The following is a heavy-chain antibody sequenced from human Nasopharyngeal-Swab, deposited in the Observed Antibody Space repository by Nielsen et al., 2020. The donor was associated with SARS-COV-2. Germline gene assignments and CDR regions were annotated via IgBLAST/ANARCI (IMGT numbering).Heavy chain of an antibody. J-gene: IGHJ4*02. CDR3: ARVALVSGPGYNYDLDY. CDR1: GYTFTSYA. V-gene: IGHV1-3*01. D-gene: IGHD5-18*01. Sequence: ASVKVSCKASGYTFTSYAMHWVRQAPGQRLEWMGWINAGNGNTKYSQKFQGRVTITRDTSASTAYMELSSLRSEDTAVYYCARVALVSGPGYNYDLDYWGQGTLVTVSS. CDR2: INAGNGNT.